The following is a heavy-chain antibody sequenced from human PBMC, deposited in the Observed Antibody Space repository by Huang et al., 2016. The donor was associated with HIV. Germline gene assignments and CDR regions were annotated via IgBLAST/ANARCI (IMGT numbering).Heavy chain of an antibody. CDR3: ARDLWLRDLYYYYYMDV. CDR2: ISYDGSNK. D-gene: IGHD5-12*01. Sequence: QVQLVESGGGVVQPGRSRRLSCAASSFTFSNYAMHGVRQAPGRWVEWVAVISYDGSNKYYADSVKGRFPISRDNSKNTLYLKMNSLRAEDTAVYYCARDLWLRDLYYYYYMDVWGKGTTVTVSS. CDR1: SFTFSNYA. J-gene: IGHJ6*03. V-gene: IGHV3-30-3*01.